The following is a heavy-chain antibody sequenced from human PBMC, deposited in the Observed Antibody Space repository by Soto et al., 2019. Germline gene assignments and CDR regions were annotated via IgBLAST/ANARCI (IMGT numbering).Heavy chain of an antibody. CDR2: ISYDGSNK. CDR1: GFTFSSYA. CDR3: ARDTKRQLSLNYYYYGMDV. D-gene: IGHD6-6*01. V-gene: IGHV3-30-3*01. Sequence: VGSLRLSCAASGFTFSSYAMHWVPQAPGKGLEWVAVISYDGSNKYYADSVKGRFTISRDNSKNTLYLQMNSLRAEDTAVYYCARDTKRQLSLNYYYYGMDVWGQGTTVTVSS. J-gene: IGHJ6*02.